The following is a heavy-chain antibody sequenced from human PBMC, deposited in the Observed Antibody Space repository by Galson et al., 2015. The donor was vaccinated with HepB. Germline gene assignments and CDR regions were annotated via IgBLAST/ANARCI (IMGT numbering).Heavy chain of an antibody. D-gene: IGHD6-19*01. CDR3: ATPSSSGWLDFDY. CDR2: FDPEDGET. J-gene: IGHJ4*02. CDR1: GYTLTELS. Sequence: SVKVSCKVSGYTLTELSMHWVRQAPGKGLEWMGGFDPEDGETIYAQKFQGRVTMTEDTSTDTAYMELSSLRSEDTAVYYCATPSSSGWLDFDYWGQGTLVTVSS. V-gene: IGHV1-24*01.